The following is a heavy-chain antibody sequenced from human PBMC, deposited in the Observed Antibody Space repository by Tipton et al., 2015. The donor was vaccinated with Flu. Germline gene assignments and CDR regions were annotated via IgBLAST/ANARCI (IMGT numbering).Heavy chain of an antibody. J-gene: IGHJ4*02. V-gene: IGHV4-59*12. Sequence: TLSLTCTVSGGSIGSYYWNWIRQPPGKGLEWIGYIYNSEYTKYSPSLKSRVTISVDTSKKQFSLQLGSVTAADTAVYFCARDPSLGMPDYFDSWGQGTLVTASS. CDR2: IYNSEYT. CDR3: ARDPSLGMPDYFDS. D-gene: IGHD2-2*01. CDR1: GGSIGSYY.